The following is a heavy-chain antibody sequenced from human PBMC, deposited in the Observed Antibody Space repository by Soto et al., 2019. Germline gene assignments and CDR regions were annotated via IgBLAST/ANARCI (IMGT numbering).Heavy chain of an antibody. D-gene: IGHD3-10*01. CDR2: ISAYNGNT. J-gene: IGHJ4*02. CDR3: ARDRRGWYYYGSGDAGFDY. Sequence: ASVKVSCKASGYTFTSYGISWVRQAPGQGLEWMGWISAYNGNTNYAQKLQGRVTMTTDTSTSTAYMELRSLRSDDTAVYYCARDRRGWYYYGSGDAGFDYWGQGTLVTVSS. CDR1: GYTFTSYG. V-gene: IGHV1-18*01.